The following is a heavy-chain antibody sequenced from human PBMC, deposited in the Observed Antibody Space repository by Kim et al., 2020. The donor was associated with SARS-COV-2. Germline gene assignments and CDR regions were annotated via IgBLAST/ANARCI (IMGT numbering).Heavy chain of an antibody. Sequence: GGSLRLSCAASGFTFSSFGMHWVRQAPGKGLEWVSRVNRDGRSTSYADSVKGRFTISRDNAKNTLYLQMNSLRAEDTAVYYCARSGLGPNWFDPWGDGALWTVSS. CDR2: VNRDGRST. CDR3: ARSGLGPNWFDP. V-gene: IGHV3-74*01. D-gene: IGHD3-10*01. CDR1: GFTFSSFG. J-gene: IGHJ5*02.